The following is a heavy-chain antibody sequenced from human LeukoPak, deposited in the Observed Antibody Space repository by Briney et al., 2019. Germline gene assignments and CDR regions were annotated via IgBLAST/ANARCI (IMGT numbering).Heavy chain of an antibody. Sequence: PSETLSLTCTVSGGSISSSSYYWGWIRQPPGKGLEWIGGIYISGSGSTNYNPSLKSRVTMSVDTSKNQFSLKLSSVTAADTAVYYCARDKRVAVAGTYIYYYYMDVWGNGTTVTISS. CDR1: GGSISSSSYY. CDR3: ARDKRVAVAGTYIYYYYMDV. D-gene: IGHD6-19*01. J-gene: IGHJ6*03. CDR2: IYISGSGST. V-gene: IGHV4-39*07.